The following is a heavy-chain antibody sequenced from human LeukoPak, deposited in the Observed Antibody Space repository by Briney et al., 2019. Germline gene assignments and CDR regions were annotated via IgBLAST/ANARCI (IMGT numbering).Heavy chain of an antibody. D-gene: IGHD3-10*01. V-gene: IGHV3-66*01. Sequence: GGSLRLSCAASGFTVSSNYMTWVRQAPAKGLEWVSVIYSGGSTYYADSVEGRFIISRDNSRNTVFLEMNNLRVEDTAVYYCARDVRISGSSGTFDYWGQGTLVTDSS. CDR1: GFTVSSNY. CDR2: IYSGGST. CDR3: ARDVRISGSSGTFDY. J-gene: IGHJ4*02.